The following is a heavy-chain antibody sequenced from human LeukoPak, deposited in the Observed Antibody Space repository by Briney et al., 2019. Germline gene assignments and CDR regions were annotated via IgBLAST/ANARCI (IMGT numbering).Heavy chain of an antibody. J-gene: IGHJ4*02. Sequence: SVKVSCKASGGTFSSYAISWVRQAPGQGLERMGRIIPIFGTANYAQKFQGRVTITTDESTSTAYMELSSLRSEDTAVYYCARGHFTIPGATMEEGRFDYWGQGTLVTVSS. D-gene: IGHD1-26*01. CDR2: IIPIFGTA. CDR1: GGTFSSYA. V-gene: IGHV1-69*05. CDR3: ARGHFTIPGATMEEGRFDY.